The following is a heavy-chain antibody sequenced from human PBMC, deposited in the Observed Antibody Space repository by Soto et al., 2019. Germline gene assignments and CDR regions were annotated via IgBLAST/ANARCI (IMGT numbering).Heavy chain of an antibody. CDR2: IHYNGNT. CDR3: AREGNLGRWLQPLDF. V-gene: IGHV4-59*01. D-gene: IGHD5-12*01. Sequence: LSETLSLTCTVSGDSISAYSWSWVRQPPGKGLEWIGNIHYNGNTKYNPSLKSRVTMSLDTSKNQFSLRLISVTAADTAKYFCAREGNLGRWLQPLDFWGQGTLVTVSS. CDR1: GDSISAYS. J-gene: IGHJ4*02.